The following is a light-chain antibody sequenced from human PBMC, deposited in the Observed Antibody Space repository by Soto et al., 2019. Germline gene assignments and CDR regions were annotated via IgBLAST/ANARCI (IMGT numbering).Light chain of an antibody. J-gene: IGKJ1*01. Sequence: AILMTQSPSSLSASPGDRVTITCRASQVISSYLAWYQQKPGKAPKLLIYAASTLQSGVPSRFSGSGSGTDFTLTISCLQSEDFATYYCQQYYSYPRTFGQGTKVDIK. CDR2: AAS. V-gene: IGKV1-8*01. CDR1: QVISSY. CDR3: QQYYSYPRT.